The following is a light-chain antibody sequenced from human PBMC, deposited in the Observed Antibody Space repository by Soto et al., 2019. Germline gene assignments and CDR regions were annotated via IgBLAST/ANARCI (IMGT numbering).Light chain of an antibody. CDR1: QSISSY. CDR3: QQRSDWPPIT. J-gene: IGKJ5*01. CDR2: AAS. Sequence: IQMTQSPSSLSASVGDRVNITCRASQSISSYLNWYQHKPGKAPKLLIYAASSLQSGVPSRFSGSGSGTDFTLTISSLESGDSAIYYCQQRSDWPPITFGQGTRLEN. V-gene: IGKV1-39*01.